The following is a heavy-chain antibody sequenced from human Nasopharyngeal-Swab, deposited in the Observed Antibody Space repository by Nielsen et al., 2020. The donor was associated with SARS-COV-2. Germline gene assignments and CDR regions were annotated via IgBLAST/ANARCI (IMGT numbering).Heavy chain of an antibody. Sequence: SETLSLTCAVYGGSFSGYYWSWIRQPPGKGLEWIGEINHSGSTNYNPSLKSRVTISVDTSKNQFSLKLSSVTAADTAVYYCARGRVWGSYRYTYYFDYWGQGTPVTVSS. CDR2: INHSGST. CDR3: ARGRVWGSYRYTYYFDY. V-gene: IGHV4-34*01. J-gene: IGHJ4*02. D-gene: IGHD3-16*02. CDR1: GGSFSGYY.